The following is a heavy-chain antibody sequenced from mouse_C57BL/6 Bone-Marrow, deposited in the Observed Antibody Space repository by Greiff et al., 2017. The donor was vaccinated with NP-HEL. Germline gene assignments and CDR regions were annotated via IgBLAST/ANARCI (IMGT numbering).Heavy chain of an antibody. Sequence: DVQLQESGAELVKPGASVKLSCTASGFNIKDYYMHWVKQRTEQGLEWIGRIDPEDGETKYVPKFQGKATITADTSSNTAYLQLSSLTSEDTAVYYCASITTVVATVDYWGQGTTLTVSS. J-gene: IGHJ2*01. CDR3: ASITTVVATVDY. CDR1: GFNIKDYY. V-gene: IGHV14-2*01. CDR2: IDPEDGET. D-gene: IGHD1-1*01.